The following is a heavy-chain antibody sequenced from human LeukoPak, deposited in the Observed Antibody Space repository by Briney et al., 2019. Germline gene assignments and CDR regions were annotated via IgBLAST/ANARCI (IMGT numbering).Heavy chain of an antibody. D-gene: IGHD2-2*02. J-gene: IGHJ5*02. V-gene: IGHV1-18*01. CDR1: GYTFTSYG. CDR3: ARELKGDYCSSTSCHTGNWFDP. CDR2: ISAYNGNT. Sequence: GASVKVSCKASGYTFTSYGISWVRQAPGQGLAWMGWISAYNGNTNYAQKLQGRVTMTTDTSTSTAYMELRSLRSDDTAVYYCARELKGDYCSSTSCHTGNWFDPWGQGTLVTVSS.